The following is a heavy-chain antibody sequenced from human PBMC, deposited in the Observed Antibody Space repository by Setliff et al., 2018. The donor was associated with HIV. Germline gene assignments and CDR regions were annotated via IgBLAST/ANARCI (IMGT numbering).Heavy chain of an antibody. J-gene: IGHJ3*02. CDR1: GYTFTGYY. Sequence: ASVKVSCKASGYTFTGYYIHWVRQAPGQGLEWMGRIIPNSGGTNYAQKLQGRVTMTTDTSTSTAYMELRSLRSDDTAVYYCASGPLVYYDYVWGKYAFDIWGQGTMVTVSS. D-gene: IGHD3-16*01. CDR3: ASGPLVYYDYVWGKYAFDI. V-gene: IGHV1-2*06. CDR2: IIPNSGGT.